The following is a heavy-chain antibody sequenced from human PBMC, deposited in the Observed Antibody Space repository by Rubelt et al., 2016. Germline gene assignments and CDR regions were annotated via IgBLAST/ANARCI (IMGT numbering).Heavy chain of an antibody. J-gene: IGHJ1*01. CDR1: GGSISGYF. Sequence: TVSGGSISGYFWSWIRQPPGKGLEWIGYIYYSGSTNYNSSLKSRVTISVDTSKSQFSLNLSSVTAADTAVYYCAYSSGYYDEYFQHWGQGTLVTVSS. D-gene: IGHD3-22*01. V-gene: IGHV4-59*01. CDR2: IYYSGST. CDR3: AYSSGYYDEYFQH.